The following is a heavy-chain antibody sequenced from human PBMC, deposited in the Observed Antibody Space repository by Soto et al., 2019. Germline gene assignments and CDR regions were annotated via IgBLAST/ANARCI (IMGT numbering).Heavy chain of an antibody. V-gene: IGHV2-5*02. CDR3: ARIRYSYGFSYFYGMDV. Sequence: QITLKESGPTLVKPTQTLTLTCTFSGFSLSTSGVGVGWIRQPPGQTLEWLALIFWDDDKRYSPSLKSRLTIAKGTSKDQVVLTVTSMDPVDAATYYCARIRYSYGFSYFYGMDVWGQGTTVTVSS. D-gene: IGHD5-18*01. J-gene: IGHJ6*02. CDR1: GFSLSTSGVG. CDR2: IFWDDDK.